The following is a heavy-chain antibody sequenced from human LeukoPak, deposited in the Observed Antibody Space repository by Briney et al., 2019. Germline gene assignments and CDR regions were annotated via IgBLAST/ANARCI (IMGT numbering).Heavy chain of an antibody. D-gene: IGHD2-2*01. J-gene: IGHJ5*02. CDR2: IYHSGST. V-gene: IGHV4-4*02. CDR1: GGSISSSNW. Sequence: PSGTLSLTCAVSGGSISSSNWWNWVRPPPGKGLEWIGEIYHSGSTNYNPSLKSRVTISVDKSKNQFSLKLSSVTAADTAVYYCARSCSSTSCYSSADWFDPWGQGTLVTVSS. CDR3: ARSCSSTSCYSSADWFDP.